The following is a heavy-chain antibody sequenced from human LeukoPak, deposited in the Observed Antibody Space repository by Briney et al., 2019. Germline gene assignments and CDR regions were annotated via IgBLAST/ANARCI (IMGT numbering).Heavy chain of an antibody. V-gene: IGHV1-18*01. Sequence: ASVKVSCKASGYTFDSYGISWVRQAPGQGLEWMGWSSPHLADTGAAQKFQGRVTMTTDTSTSTVYMELSSLRSEDTAVYYCARGESYYDSSGYYWDYWGQGTLVTVSS. CDR1: GYTFDSYG. CDR3: ARGESYYDSSGYYWDY. CDR2: SSPHLADT. J-gene: IGHJ4*02. D-gene: IGHD3-22*01.